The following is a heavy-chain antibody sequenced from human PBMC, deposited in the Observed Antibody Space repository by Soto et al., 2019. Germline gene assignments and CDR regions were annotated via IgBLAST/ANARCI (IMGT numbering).Heavy chain of an antibody. Sequence: SVKVSCKASGGTFSSYAISWVRQAPGQGLEWMGGIIPIFGTANYAQKFQGRVTITADESTSIAYMELSSLRSEDTAVYYCARDQDVSNYHGMDVWGQGTTVTVSS. V-gene: IGHV1-69*13. J-gene: IGHJ6*02. CDR1: GGTFSSYA. D-gene: IGHD3-22*01. CDR2: IIPIFGTA. CDR3: ARDQDVSNYHGMDV.